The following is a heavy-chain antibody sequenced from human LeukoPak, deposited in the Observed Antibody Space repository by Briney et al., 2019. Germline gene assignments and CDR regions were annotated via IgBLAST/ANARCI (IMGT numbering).Heavy chain of an antibody. V-gene: IGHV4-39*01. CDR2: IYYSGST. J-gene: IGHJ4*02. CDR3: ARTKASSGWYPDY. CDR1: GGSISSSSYY. D-gene: IGHD6-19*01. Sequence: SETLSLTCTVSGGSISSSSYYWGWIRQPPGQGLEWIGSIYYSGSTYYNPSLKSRVTISVDTSKNQFSLKLSSVTAADTAVYYCARTKASSGWYPDYWGQGTLVTVSS.